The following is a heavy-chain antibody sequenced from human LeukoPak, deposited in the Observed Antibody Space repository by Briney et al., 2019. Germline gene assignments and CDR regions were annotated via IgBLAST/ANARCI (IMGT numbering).Heavy chain of an antibody. CDR1: GFTFDDYA. CDR3: AKGHGSRTGDFEY. CDR2: ISGDSDYT. J-gene: IGHJ4*02. D-gene: IGHD2-8*02. Sequence: GGSLRLSCAATGFTFDDYAMHWVRQAPGMGLEWVSLISGDSDYTYYADSVKGRFTISRDNSKNSLYLQMNTLRTEDNALYYCAKGHGSRTGDFEYWGQGTLVTVST. V-gene: IGHV3-43*02.